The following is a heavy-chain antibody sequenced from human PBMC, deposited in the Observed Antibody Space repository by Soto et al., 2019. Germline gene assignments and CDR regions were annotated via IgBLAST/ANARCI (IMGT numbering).Heavy chain of an antibody. V-gene: IGHV1-69*04. J-gene: IGHJ4*02. D-gene: IGHD4-4*01. CDR2: IIPILGIA. CDR1: GGTFSSYT. Sequence: GSSVKVSCKASGGTFSSYTISWVRQAPGQGLEWMGRIIPILGIANYAQKFQGRVTITADKSASTAYMELSSLRSEDTAVYYCARDSSTENSDYWGQGTLVTVSS. CDR3: ARDSSTENSDY.